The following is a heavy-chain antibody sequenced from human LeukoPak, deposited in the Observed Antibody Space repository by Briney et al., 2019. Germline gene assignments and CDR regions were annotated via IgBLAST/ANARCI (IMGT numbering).Heavy chain of an antibody. CDR1: GGSFSSYY. Sequence: SETLSLTCTVSGGSFSSYYWSWIRQPPGKGLEWIGYIYHSGSTNYNPSLKSRATISVDTSKNQFSLKLSSVTAADTAVYYCARGTRYGDYVNYFDYWGQGTLVTVSS. CDR2: IYHSGST. D-gene: IGHD4-17*01. CDR3: ARGTRYGDYVNYFDY. V-gene: IGHV4-59*01. J-gene: IGHJ4*02.